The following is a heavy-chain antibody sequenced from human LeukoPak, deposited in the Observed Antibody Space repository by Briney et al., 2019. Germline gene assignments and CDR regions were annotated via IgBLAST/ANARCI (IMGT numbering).Heavy chain of an antibody. CDR2: IYYSGST. V-gene: IGHV4-39*01. CDR1: GGSISSSSYY. CDR3: ARGFWGFDP. Sequence: SETLSLTCTVSGGSISSSSYYWGWIRQPPGKGLEWIGSIYYSGSTYYNPSLKSRVAISVDTSKNQFSLKLTSVTAADTAVYYCARGFWGFDPWGQGTLVTVSS. J-gene: IGHJ5*02. D-gene: IGHD3-16*01.